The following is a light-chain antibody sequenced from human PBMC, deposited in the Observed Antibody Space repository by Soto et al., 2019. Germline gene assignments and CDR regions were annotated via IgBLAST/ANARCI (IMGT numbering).Light chain of an antibody. J-gene: IGLJ2*01. V-gene: IGLV1-44*01. Sequence: QSVLTQPPSASGTPGQRVPISCSGSISNIGINTVNWYQQLPGTAPKLLIYSNNQRPSGVPDRFSGSKSGTSASLAISGLQSEDEADYYCAAWDDSLNGVVFGGGTQLTVL. CDR2: SNN. CDR1: ISNIGINT. CDR3: AAWDDSLNGVV.